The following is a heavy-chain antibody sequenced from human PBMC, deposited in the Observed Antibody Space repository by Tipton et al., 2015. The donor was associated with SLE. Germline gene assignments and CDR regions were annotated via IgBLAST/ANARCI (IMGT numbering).Heavy chain of an antibody. V-gene: IGHV5-51*01. CDR3: AGDLDGDRDVFDM. CDR1: GDSFTSYW. J-gene: IGHJ3*02. CDR2: IYPGDSAT. Sequence: QLVQSGAEVKKSGESLKISCKGSGDSFTSYWIAWVRQMPGKGLEWMGIIYPGDSATRYRPSFQGQVTISVDKSISTAYLQWTSLKASDTAMYYCAGDLDGDRDVFDMWGQGTKVTVSS. D-gene: IGHD7-27*01.